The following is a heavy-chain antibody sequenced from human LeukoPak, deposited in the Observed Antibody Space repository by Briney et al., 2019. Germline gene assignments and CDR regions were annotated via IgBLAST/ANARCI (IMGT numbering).Heavy chain of an antibody. J-gene: IGHJ1*01. CDR1: GFTLSLSW. CDR2: INYDARSR. V-gene: IGHV3-74*01. D-gene: IGHD1-1*01. Sequence: PGGSLRLSCAASGFTLSLSWMHWVRQAPGKGLEWVSSINYDARSRTYADSVKGRLTISRDNAENTLFLQMNSLRVEDSAIYSCVRGAGPGTPFDWGQGILVTVSS. CDR3: VRGAGPGTPFD.